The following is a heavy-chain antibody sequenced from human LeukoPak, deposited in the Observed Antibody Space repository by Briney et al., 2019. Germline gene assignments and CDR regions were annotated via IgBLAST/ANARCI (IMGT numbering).Heavy chain of an antibody. D-gene: IGHD4-17*01. CDR2: IIPIFGTA. V-gene: IGHV1-69*13. CDR1: GGTSSSYA. J-gene: IGHJ4*02. Sequence: SVKVSCKASGGTSSSYAISWVRQAPGQGLEWMGGIIPIFGTANYAQKFQARVTITADESTSTAYMELSSLRSEDTAVYYCARSVAYALDYWGQGTLVTVSS. CDR3: ARSVAYALDY.